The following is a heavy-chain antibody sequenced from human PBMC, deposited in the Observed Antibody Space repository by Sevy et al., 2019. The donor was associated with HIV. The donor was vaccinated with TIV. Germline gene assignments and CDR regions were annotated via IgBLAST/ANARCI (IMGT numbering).Heavy chain of an antibody. CDR3: ARSLDY. J-gene: IGHJ4*02. CDR1: GFTFRSYW. CDR2: INQDGSEK. Sequence: GGSLRLSCVASGFTFRSYWMNWLRQAPGKGLEWVANINQDGSEKFYLDSVKGRFTISRENAKNSLFLQMDSLRAEDTAVYYCARSLDYGGQGSLVTVSS. V-gene: IGHV3-7*01.